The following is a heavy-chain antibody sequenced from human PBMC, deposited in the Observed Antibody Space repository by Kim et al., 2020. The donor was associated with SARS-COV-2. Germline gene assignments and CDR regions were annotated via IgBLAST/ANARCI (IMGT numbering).Heavy chain of an antibody. V-gene: IGHV7-4-1*02. J-gene: IGHJ4*02. CDR1: GYTFTNNA. Sequence: ASVKVSCKASGYTFTNNAISWVRQAPGQGLEWMGWINTDTGNPTYAQAFTRRFVFSVDTSVTTAYLQISSLEAEDTALYYSARVIWGTYRYTDYWGQGTLVTVSS. CDR3: ARVIWGTYRYTDY. CDR2: INTDTGNP. D-gene: IGHD3-16*02.